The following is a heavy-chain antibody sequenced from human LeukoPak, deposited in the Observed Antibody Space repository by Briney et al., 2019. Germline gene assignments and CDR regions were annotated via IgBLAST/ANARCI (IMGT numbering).Heavy chain of an antibody. CDR3: ARGGYRYGLGF. D-gene: IGHD5-18*01. V-gene: IGHV3-74*01. J-gene: IGHJ4*02. Sequence: GGSLRLSCAASGFTSSSYWMHWVRQVPGKGLVWVSRISGDGTARNYADSVKGRFTISRDKAENSLHLQMNSLRGEDTAVYYCARGGYRYGLGFWSQGTLVTVSS. CDR1: GFTSSSYW. CDR2: ISGDGTAR.